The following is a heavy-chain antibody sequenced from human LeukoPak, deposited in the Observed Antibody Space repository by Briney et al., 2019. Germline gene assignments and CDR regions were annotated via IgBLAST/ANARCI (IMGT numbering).Heavy chain of an antibody. CDR2: IYYSGSS. J-gene: IGHJ3*02. CDR1: GGSISGYH. CDR3: ARQFLEWLNDI. Sequence: KPSETLSLTCNVSGGSISGYHWSWIRQPPGKGLEWLGYIYYSGSSNYNPSLKSRVTISVDRSKNQFSLKLSSVTAADTAVYYCARQFLEWLNDIWGQGTMVTVSS. D-gene: IGHD3-3*01. V-gene: IGHV4-59*08.